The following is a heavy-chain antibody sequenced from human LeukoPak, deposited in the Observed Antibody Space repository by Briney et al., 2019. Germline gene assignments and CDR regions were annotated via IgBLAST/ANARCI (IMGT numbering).Heavy chain of an antibody. CDR2: IYYSGST. Sequence: SETQSLTCTVSGGSVSSGSYYWSWIRQPPGKGLEWIGYIYYSGSTNYNPSLKSRVTISVDTSKNQFSLKLSSVTAADTAVYYCARGEYCSSTSCLFFDYWGQGTLVTASS. J-gene: IGHJ4*02. CDR1: GGSVSSGSYY. D-gene: IGHD2-2*01. V-gene: IGHV4-61*01. CDR3: ARGEYCSSTSCLFFDY.